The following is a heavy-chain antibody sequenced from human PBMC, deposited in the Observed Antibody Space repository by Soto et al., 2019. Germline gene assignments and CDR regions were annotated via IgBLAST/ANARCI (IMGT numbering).Heavy chain of an antibody. CDR2: IFYTGST. Sequence: QVQLQESGPGLVKPSQTLSLTCTVSGGSISSGDYYWSWIRQPPGKGLEWIGYIFYTGSTFYNPSLKSRVAISMDTSNNQFSLNLSSVTAADTAVFYCARTAAATTFDIWGQGTMVTVSS. V-gene: IGHV4-30-4*01. J-gene: IGHJ3*02. D-gene: IGHD6-13*01. CDR3: ARTAAATTFDI. CDR1: GGSISSGDYY.